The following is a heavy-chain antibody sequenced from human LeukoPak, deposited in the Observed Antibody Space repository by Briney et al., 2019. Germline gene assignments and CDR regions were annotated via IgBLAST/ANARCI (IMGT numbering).Heavy chain of an antibody. CDR3: ARDGYSGSYSDYYYMDV. CDR2: IYSSGST. D-gene: IGHD1-26*01. V-gene: IGHV4-61*02. CDR1: GGSISSDNYY. J-gene: IGHJ6*03. Sequence: SETLSLTCTVSGGSISSDNYYWSWIRQPAGKGLEWIGRIYSSGSTNYNPSLKRRVTISIHTSKNQFSLKLSSVTAADTAVYYCARDGYSGSYSDYYYMDVWGKGTTVTISS.